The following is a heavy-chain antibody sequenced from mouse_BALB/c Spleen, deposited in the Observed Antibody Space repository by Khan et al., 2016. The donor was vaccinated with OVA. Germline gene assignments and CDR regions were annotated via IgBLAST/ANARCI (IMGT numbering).Heavy chain of an antibody. CDR3: ARRDYEAMDY. Sequence: EVQLQESGAELVRPGALVKLSCKASGFNIKDYYIHWVKQRPEQGLEWIGWIDPENGNTIYDPKFQGKASITADTSSNTAYLQLSNLTSEDTAVYYGARRDYEAMDYWGQGTSVTVSS. V-gene: IGHV14-1*02. CDR1: GFNIKDYY. J-gene: IGHJ4*01. D-gene: IGHD2-4*01. CDR2: IDPENGNT.